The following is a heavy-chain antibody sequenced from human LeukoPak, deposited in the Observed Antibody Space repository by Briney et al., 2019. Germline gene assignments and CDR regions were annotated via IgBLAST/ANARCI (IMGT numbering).Heavy chain of an antibody. J-gene: IGHJ4*02. D-gene: IGHD5-12*01. Sequence: GGSLRLSCAASGFTFSNAWMSWVRQAPGKGLEWVGRIKSKTDGGTTDYAAPVKGRFTISRDDSKNTLYLQMNSLKTEDTAVYYCTTDLIVAMPGDYWGQGTLVTVSS. CDR1: GFTFSNAW. CDR2: IKSKTDGGTT. V-gene: IGHV3-15*01. CDR3: TTDLIVAMPGDY.